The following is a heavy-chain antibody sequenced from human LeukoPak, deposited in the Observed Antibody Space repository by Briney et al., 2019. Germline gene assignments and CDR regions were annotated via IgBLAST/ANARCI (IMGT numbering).Heavy chain of an antibody. Sequence: PSETLSLTCTVSGGSIRSNYWSWIRQPPGKGLEWIGYIHYSGSTNYNPSLKSRVTISVDTSKNQFSLKLSSVTAADTAVYYCARDPRIAAAGTFWFDPWGQGTLVTVSS. CDR3: ARDPRIAAAGTFWFDP. V-gene: IGHV4-59*01. CDR2: IHYSGST. D-gene: IGHD6-13*01. CDR1: GGSIRSNY. J-gene: IGHJ5*02.